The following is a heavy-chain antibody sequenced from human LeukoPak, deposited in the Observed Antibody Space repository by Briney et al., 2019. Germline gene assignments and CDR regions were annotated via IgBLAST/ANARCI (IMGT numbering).Heavy chain of an antibody. CDR1: GYSLSSGYY. J-gene: IGHJ5*02. CDR3: ARIVVVPAADNWFDP. Sequence: SETLSLTCIVSGYSLSSGYYWGWIRQPPGKGLEWVGSIYHSGSTYYNPSLKSRVTISVDTSKNQFALKLSSVTAADTAVYYCARIVVVPAADNWFDPWGQGTLVTVSS. D-gene: IGHD2-2*01. CDR2: IYHSGST. V-gene: IGHV4-38-2*02.